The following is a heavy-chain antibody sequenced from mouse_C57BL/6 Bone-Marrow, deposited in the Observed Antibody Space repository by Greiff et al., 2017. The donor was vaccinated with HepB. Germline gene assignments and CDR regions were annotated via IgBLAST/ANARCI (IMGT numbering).Heavy chain of an antibody. CDR1: GFTFSDYY. J-gene: IGHJ2*01. CDR3: AREGDYSNFYYFDY. CDR2: INYDGSST. D-gene: IGHD2-5*01. Sequence: EVKVEESEGGLVQPGSSMKLSCTASGFTFSDYYMAWVRQVPEKGLEWVANINYDGSSTYYLDSLKSRFIISRDNAKNILYLQMSSLKSEDTATYYCAREGDYSNFYYFDYWGQGTTLTVSS. V-gene: IGHV5-16*01.